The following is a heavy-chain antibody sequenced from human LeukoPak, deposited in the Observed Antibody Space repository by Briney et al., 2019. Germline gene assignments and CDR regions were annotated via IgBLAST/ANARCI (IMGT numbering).Heavy chain of an antibody. CDR2: INWNGGRK. Sequence: PGGSLRLSCAASGFTFSDYGMSWVRQAPGKGLEWVSGINWNGGRKVYADSVKGRFTISRDNAKNSLYLQMNSLRAEDTALYYCARGYGSGSYLYWGQGTLVSVSS. V-gene: IGHV3-20*04. J-gene: IGHJ4*02. CDR3: ARGYGSGSYLY. D-gene: IGHD3-10*01. CDR1: GFTFSDYG.